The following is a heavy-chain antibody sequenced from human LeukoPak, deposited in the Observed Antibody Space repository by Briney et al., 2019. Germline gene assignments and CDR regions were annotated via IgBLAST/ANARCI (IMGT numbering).Heavy chain of an antibody. CDR3: ASAACSSTSCYFPRNYYYYYMDV. V-gene: IGHV1-69*05. CDR1: GGTFSSYA. D-gene: IGHD2-2*01. J-gene: IGHJ6*03. CDR2: IIPIFGTA. Sequence: PVKVSCKASGGTFSSYAISWVRQAPGQGLEWMGGIIPIFGTANYAQKFQGRVTITTDESTSTAYMELSSLRSEDTAACYCASAACSSTSCYFPRNYYYYYMDVWGKGTTVTVSS.